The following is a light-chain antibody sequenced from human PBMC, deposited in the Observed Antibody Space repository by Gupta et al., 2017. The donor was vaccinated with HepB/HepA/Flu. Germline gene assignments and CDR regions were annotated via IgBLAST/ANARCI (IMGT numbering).Light chain of an antibody. V-gene: IGKV1-17*01. J-gene: IGKJ1*01. CDR3: LQHNSYPRT. CDR1: QGIRNY. Sequence: DLQITQSPSSLSASVGDRVTITCRASQGIRNYLGWYEQKPGKAPKRLIYVASSLQGGVPSRFSGSGSGTEFTLTISSLQPEDFATYYCLQHNSYPRTFGQGTKVEIK. CDR2: VAS.